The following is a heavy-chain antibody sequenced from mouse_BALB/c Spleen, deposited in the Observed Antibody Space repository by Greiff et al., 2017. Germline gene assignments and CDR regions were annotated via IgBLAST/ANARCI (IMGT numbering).Heavy chain of an antibody. V-gene: IGHV1-80*01. Sequence: VQLQESGAELVRPGPSLKISCKASGYAFSSYWMNWVKQRPGQGLEWVGQIYPGDGDTYYTGKIKGQTTQTEDKSSSTAYMQLSSLTSEDSTVYFCARFPSVAYWGQGTLVTVSA. CDR3: ARFPSVAY. CDR1: GYAFSSYW. CDR2: IYPGDGDT. J-gene: IGHJ3*01.